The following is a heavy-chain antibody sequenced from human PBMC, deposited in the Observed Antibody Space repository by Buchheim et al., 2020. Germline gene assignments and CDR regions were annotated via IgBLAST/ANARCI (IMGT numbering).Heavy chain of an antibody. CDR3: AREIPGIAAFGQDWFDP. D-gene: IGHD6-13*01. Sequence: EVQLVESGGGLVQPGGSLRLSCAASGFTFSSYWMSWVRQAPGKGLEWVANIKQDSSEKYYVDSVKGRFTISRDNAKNSLYLPMNSLRAEDTAVYYCAREIPGIAAFGQDWFDPWGQGTL. CDR2: IKQDSSEK. CDR1: GFTFSSYW. J-gene: IGHJ5*02. V-gene: IGHV3-7*01.